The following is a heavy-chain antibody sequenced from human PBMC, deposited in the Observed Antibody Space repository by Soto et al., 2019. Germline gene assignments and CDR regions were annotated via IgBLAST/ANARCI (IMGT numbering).Heavy chain of an antibody. D-gene: IGHD1-26*01. CDR2: ISAYNDNT. V-gene: IGHV1-18*01. CDR3: ARGDSGSYYVNAFDF. CDR1: GYTFTNYG. Sequence: QVQLVQSGAEVKKPGASVKVSCKASGYTFTNYGISWVRQAPGQGLEWMGWISAYNDNTNSAQNFQGRVTMTTDPSTSTADMEVRSLRSDDTALYYCARGDSGSYYVNAFDFWGQGTMVTVSS. J-gene: IGHJ3*01.